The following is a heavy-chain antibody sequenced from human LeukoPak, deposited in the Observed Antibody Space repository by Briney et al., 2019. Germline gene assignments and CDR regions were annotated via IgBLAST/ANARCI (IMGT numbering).Heavy chain of an antibody. V-gene: IGHV3-33*01. CDR2: IWYDGSNK. J-gene: IGHJ6*02. Sequence: PGRSLRVSCAASGFTFSTYGMHWVRQAPGKGLEWVAVIWYDGSNKYYADSVKGRFTISRDNSLNTLFLQMNSLRAEDAAVYYWAREMIRGAYYSSALHVWGQGTTVTASS. CDR1: GFTFSTYG. D-gene: IGHD3-16*01. CDR3: AREMIRGAYYSSALHV.